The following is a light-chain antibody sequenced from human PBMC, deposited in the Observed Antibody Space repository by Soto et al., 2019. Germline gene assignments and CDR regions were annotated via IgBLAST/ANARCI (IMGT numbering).Light chain of an antibody. CDR2: EAT. V-gene: IGLV2-14*01. CDR3: SSYTTSAPYV. J-gene: IGLJ1*01. Sequence: QTQPASVSLSPGQSITIFCTGTSSDVGAYNFVSWYQHHPGRAPKLIIYEATIRPSGVSNRFSGSKSGNTASLTISGLQAEDEADYYCSSYTTSAPYVFGSGAKVTVL. CDR1: SSDVGAYNF.